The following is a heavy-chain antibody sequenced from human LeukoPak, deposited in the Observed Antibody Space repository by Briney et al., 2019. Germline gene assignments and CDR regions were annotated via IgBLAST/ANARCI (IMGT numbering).Heavy chain of an antibody. V-gene: IGHV4-39*01. Sequence: PSETLSLTCTVSGGSISSSSYYWGWIRQPPGKGLEWLGSVFYTGNTYYNPSLKSRVTISVDTSKNQFSLKLSSVTAADTAVYYCAGYCSSTSCYADDAFDIWGQGTMVTVSS. CDR1: GGSISSSSYY. CDR3: AGYCSSTSCYADDAFDI. J-gene: IGHJ3*02. D-gene: IGHD2-2*01. CDR2: VFYTGNT.